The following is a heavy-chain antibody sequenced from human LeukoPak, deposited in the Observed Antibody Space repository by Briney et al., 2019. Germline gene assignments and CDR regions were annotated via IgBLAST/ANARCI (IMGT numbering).Heavy chain of an antibody. CDR3: ARGFSGYYYGSGSYYDY. D-gene: IGHD3-10*01. CDR2: MNPNSGNT. J-gene: IGHJ4*02. Sequence: ASVKVSCKASGYTFTSYDINWVRQATGQGLEWMGWMNPNSGNTGYAQKFQGRVTITRNTSISTAYMELSSLRSEDTAVYYCARGFSGYYYGSGSYYDYWGQGTLVTVSS. CDR1: GYTFTSYD. V-gene: IGHV1-8*03.